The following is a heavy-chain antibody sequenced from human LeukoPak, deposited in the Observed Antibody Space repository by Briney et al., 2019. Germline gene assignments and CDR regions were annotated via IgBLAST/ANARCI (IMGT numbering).Heavy chain of an antibody. CDR3: ARRYSTSEIFDY. D-gene: IGHD1-1*01. J-gene: IGHJ4*02. CDR1: GYSFTNYW. CDR2: IYPGDSDT. Sequence: RGESLKISCKGSGYSFTNYWIGWVRQMPGKGLEWLGIIYPGDSDTRYSPSFQGQVTISADKSINTAYLQWSSLEASDTAMYFCARRYSTSEIFDYWGQGTLVTVSS. V-gene: IGHV5-51*01.